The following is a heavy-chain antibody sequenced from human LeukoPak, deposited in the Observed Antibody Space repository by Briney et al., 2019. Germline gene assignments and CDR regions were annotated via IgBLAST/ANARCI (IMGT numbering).Heavy chain of an antibody. V-gene: IGHV4-59*01. Sequence: SGALSLTCTVSGGSINNYYWTWIRQPPGKGLEWIGHIYYNGSTDYNPSLKSRVTLSVDTSKNQFSLKLSSVTAADTAVYYCARGGYYDGSGFSPRHNWFDPWGQGTLVTASS. CDR1: GGSINNYY. J-gene: IGHJ5*02. CDR2: IYYNGST. D-gene: IGHD3-22*01. CDR3: ARGGYYDGSGFSPRHNWFDP.